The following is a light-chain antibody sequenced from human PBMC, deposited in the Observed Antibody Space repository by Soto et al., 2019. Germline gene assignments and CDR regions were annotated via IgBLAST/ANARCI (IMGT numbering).Light chain of an antibody. V-gene: IGLV2-14*01. CDR1: SNDIGGYNF. CDR2: DVT. Sequence: LTQXSXVAGSPGQSITIPFKGTSNDIGGYNFVSWFQQHPGKAPKLLICDVTRRPSGVSDRFYGSKSGNTASLTISGLQAEDEADYYCNSYSGGNTLYVFGSGTKVHR. J-gene: IGLJ1*01. CDR3: NSYSGGNTLYV.